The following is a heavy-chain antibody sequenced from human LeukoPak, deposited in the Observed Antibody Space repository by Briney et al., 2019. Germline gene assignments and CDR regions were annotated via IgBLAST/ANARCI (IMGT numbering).Heavy chain of an antibody. CDR1: GYSISSGYY. Sequence: SETLSLTCTVSGYSISSGYYWGWIRQPPGKGLEWTGSIDHSGSTYYNPSLKSRITISVDTSKNQFSLKLSSVTAADTAVYYCARSPLWFGEFSYNWFDPWGQGTLVTVSS. V-gene: IGHV4-38-2*02. CDR2: IDHSGST. D-gene: IGHD3-10*01. CDR3: ARSPLWFGEFSYNWFDP. J-gene: IGHJ5*02.